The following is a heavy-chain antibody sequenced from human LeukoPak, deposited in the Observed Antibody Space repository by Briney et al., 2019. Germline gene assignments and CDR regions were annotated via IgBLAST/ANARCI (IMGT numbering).Heavy chain of an antibody. CDR2: ISGSGGST. CDR3: AKSVESAVTTNPYFDY. D-gene: IGHD4-17*01. V-gene: IGHV3-23*01. CDR1: GFTFSDYA. Sequence: GGSLRLSCAASGFTFSDYAMSWVRQALGKGLKGVSVISGSGGSTYNVDPVKGRFTISRDNSKNTLYLQMNSLRAEDTAVYYCAKSVESAVTTNPYFDYWGQGILVTVSS. J-gene: IGHJ4*02.